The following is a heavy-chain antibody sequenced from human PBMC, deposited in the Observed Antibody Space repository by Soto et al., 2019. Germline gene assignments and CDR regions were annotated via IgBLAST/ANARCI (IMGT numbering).Heavy chain of an antibody. CDR1: GYTFTSYG. D-gene: IGHD6-13*01. J-gene: IGHJ3*02. Sequence: ASVKVSCKASGYTFTSYGISWVRQAPGQGLEWMGWISAYNGNTNYAQKLQGRVTMTTDTSTSTAYMELRSLRSDDTAVYYCARAFLYEGRRQRKIERESAGTAFDIWGQGTMVTVSS. CDR3: ARAFLYEGRRQRKIERESAGTAFDI. CDR2: ISAYNGNT. V-gene: IGHV1-18*01.